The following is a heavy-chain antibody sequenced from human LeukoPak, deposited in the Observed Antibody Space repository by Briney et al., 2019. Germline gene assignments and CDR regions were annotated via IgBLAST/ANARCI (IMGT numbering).Heavy chain of an antibody. Sequence: GGSLRLSCAASGFTFSSYSMNWVRQAPGKGLEWVSYISSSSSTIYYADSVKGRFTISRDNAKNSLYLQMNSLRAEDTAVYYCARTSPYGAYGHDAFDIWGQGTMVTVSS. D-gene: IGHD4-17*01. CDR2: ISSSSSTI. CDR1: GFTFSSYS. J-gene: IGHJ3*02. CDR3: ARTSPYGAYGHDAFDI. V-gene: IGHV3-48*01.